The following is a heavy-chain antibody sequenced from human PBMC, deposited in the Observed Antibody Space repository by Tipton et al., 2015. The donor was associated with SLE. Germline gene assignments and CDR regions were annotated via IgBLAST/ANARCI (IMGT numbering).Heavy chain of an antibody. CDR2: IIPILGKA. CDR3: ARQGNRNVDDAFDI. V-gene: IGHV1-69*01. Sequence: QVQLVQSGPEVKKPGSSGKVSCKASGGTFSSYAISWGRQAPGQGLEWMGGIIPILGKANYAQKFQGRVTIATDESTGTAYMERGSLRSEDTAVYYCARQGNRNVDDAFDIWGQGTMVTVSS. CDR1: GGTFSSYA. D-gene: IGHD1-14*01. J-gene: IGHJ3*02.